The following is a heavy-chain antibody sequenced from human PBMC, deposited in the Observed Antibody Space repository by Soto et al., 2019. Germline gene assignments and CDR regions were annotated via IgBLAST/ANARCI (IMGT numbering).Heavy chain of an antibody. CDR3: ARGRSFSYDSTPPPMFDP. CDR2: IGTLSDT. D-gene: IGHD3-10*01. V-gene: IGHV3-13*01. J-gene: IGHJ5*02. CDR1: GFTFSTFD. Sequence: GGSLRLSCAVSGFTFSTFDIHWVRQAPGKGLEWVSGIGTLSDTFYAASVQGRFTISRQNAKNSVYLQMNSLRAGDTAFYYCARGRSFSYDSTPPPMFDPWGQGTLVTVSS.